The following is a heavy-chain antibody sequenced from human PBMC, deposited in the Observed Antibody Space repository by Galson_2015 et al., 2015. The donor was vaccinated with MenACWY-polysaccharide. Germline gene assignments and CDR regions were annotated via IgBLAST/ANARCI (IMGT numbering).Heavy chain of an antibody. J-gene: IGHJ5*02. V-gene: IGHV3-11*01. CDR2: IDRSGGVI. CDR3: ARANWLDR. Sequence: SVKVSCEASGFSFSSYYIHWVRQAPGQGLEWISQIDRSGGVIYYAASVQGRVTITRDTAKNTVYLQMNSLRAEDTAVYYCARANWLDRWGQGTLVTVSS. CDR1: GFSFSSYY.